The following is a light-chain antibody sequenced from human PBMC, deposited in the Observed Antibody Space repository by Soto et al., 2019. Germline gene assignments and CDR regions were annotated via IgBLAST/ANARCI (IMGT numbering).Light chain of an antibody. CDR2: DVS. CDR1: QSVSSY. V-gene: IGKV3-11*01. Sequence: EVVLTQSPDTLSVSPGGSATLSCRASQSVSSYLAWYQQKPGQALRLLIYDVSKRATGIPARFSGSGSRTDFTLTINSLEPEDFAIYFCHQRSNWPLTFGGGTKLEIK. CDR3: HQRSNWPLT. J-gene: IGKJ4*01.